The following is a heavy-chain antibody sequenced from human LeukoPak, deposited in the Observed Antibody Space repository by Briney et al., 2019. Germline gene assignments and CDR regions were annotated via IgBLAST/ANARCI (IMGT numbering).Heavy chain of an antibody. CDR2: ISSSGSTI. J-gene: IGHJ6*02. D-gene: IGHD5-18*01. CDR1: GFTFSSYE. CDR3: ARHGYGYHYYYGMDV. Sequence: GGSLRLSCAASGFTFSSYEMNWVRQAPGKGLEWVSYISSSGSTIYYADSVKGRFTISRDNAKNSLYLQVNSLRAEDTAVYYCARHGYGYHYYYGMDVWGQGTTVTVSS. V-gene: IGHV3-48*03.